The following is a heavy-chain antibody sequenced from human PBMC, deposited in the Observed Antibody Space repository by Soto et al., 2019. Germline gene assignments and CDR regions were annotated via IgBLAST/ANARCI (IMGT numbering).Heavy chain of an antibody. CDR3: AINGGHSNFDY. CDR2: ISHTGTT. J-gene: IGHJ4*02. CDR1: GVSISSSNW. V-gene: IGHV4-4*02. Sequence: QVQLQESGPGLVYPSGTLSLTCAVSGVSISSSNWYTWVRQPPGKGLEWIGEISHTGTTNYNPSLKSRVTVSADRSKNRFSLTLSSVTAADTALYYCAINGGHSNFDYWGQGTLVTVSS. D-gene: IGHD2-21*01.